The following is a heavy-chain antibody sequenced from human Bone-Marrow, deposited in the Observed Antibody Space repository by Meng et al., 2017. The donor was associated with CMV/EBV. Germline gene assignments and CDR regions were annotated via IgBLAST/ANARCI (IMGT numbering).Heavy chain of an antibody. Sequence: SETLSLTCTVSGASITNYYWSWIRQSPGKGLEWIGEINHSGSTNYNPSLKSRVTISVDTSKNQFSLKLSSVTAADTAVYYCARGAVAGWFDPWGQGTLVTVSS. CDR1: GASITNYY. CDR2: INHSGST. J-gene: IGHJ5*02. D-gene: IGHD2-15*01. V-gene: IGHV4-34*01. CDR3: ARGAVAGWFDP.